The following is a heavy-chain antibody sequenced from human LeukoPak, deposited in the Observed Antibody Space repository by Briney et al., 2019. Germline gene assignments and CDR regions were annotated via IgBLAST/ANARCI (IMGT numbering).Heavy chain of an antibody. CDR1: GYTFTNYD. CDR2: LNPNNGKT. J-gene: IGHJ6*03. Sequence: ASVKVSCKASGYTFTNYDINWVRQATGQGLEWMGWLNPNNGKTGYEQKFQGRVTITRDTSISTAYMELSSLRSEDTGVYYCARRARDCSRTSCFNYYYYTDVWGKGTTVIVSS. D-gene: IGHD2-2*01. V-gene: IGHV1-8*03. CDR3: ARRARDCSRTSCFNYYYYTDV.